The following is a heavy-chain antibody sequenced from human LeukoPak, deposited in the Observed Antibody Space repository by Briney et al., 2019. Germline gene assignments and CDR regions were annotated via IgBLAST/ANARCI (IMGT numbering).Heavy chain of an antibody. D-gene: IGHD5-18*01. V-gene: IGHV3-48*04. CDR1: GFTFSSYS. CDR3: AREPIVGSYGYDY. Sequence: PGGSLRLSCAASGFTFSSYSMNWVRQAPGKGLEWVSYISSSGSTIYYADSVKGRFTISRDNAKNSPYLQMNSLRAEDTAVYYCAREPIVGSYGYDYWGQGTLVTVSS. J-gene: IGHJ4*02. CDR2: ISSSGSTI.